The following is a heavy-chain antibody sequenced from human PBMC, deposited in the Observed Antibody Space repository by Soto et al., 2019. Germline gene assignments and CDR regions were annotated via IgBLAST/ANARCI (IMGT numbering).Heavy chain of an antibody. J-gene: IGHJ3*01. CDR2: IDPSGGTT. Sequence: QVQLVQSGAEVKKPGASVKVSCKASGYIFTTYYLHWVRQAPGQWLEWMGIIDPSGGTTTYAQKFQGRLTMTRDTSTFIVYMDLSTLRSEDTAVYYWSRSSADILDFWGQGTLVTVSS. V-gene: IGHV1-46*01. CDR3: SRSSADILDF. CDR1: GYIFTTYY. D-gene: IGHD2-15*01.